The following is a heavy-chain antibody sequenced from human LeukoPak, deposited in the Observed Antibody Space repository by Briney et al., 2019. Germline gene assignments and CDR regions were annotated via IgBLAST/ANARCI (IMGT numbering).Heavy chain of an antibody. CDR3: LRGDRRDY. J-gene: IGHJ4*02. CDR2: ISYDGSNK. V-gene: IGHV3-30*04. Sequence: GGSLRLSCAASGFTFSSYAMHWVRQAPGKGLEWVAVISYDGSNKYYADSVKGRFTISRDNSKNTLYLQMDSLRAEDTAVYYCLRGDRRDYWGQGTLVTVSS. CDR1: GFTFSSYA.